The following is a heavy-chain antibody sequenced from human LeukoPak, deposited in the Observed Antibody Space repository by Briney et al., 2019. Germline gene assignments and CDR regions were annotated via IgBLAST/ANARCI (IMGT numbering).Heavy chain of an antibody. D-gene: IGHD3-10*01. J-gene: IGHJ3*02. CDR2: INHSGGT. V-gene: IGHV4-34*01. Sequence: SETLSLTCAVYGGSFSGYSWNWIRQPPVKGLEWIGEINHSGGTNYNPSLKSRVTISVDRSKNQFSLKLSSVTAADTAVYYCARVPSYYYGSGSPPDAFDIWGQGTMVTVSS. CDR3: ARVPSYYYGSGSPPDAFDI. CDR1: GGSFSGYS.